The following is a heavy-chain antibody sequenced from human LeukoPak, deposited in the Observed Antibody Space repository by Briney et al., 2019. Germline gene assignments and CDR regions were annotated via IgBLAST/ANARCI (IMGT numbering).Heavy chain of an antibody. J-gene: IGHJ6*03. D-gene: IGHD3-3*01. CDR2: INPNSGGT. CDR1: GYTFTGYY. CDR3: ARDHSNDFWSGSGPLYYMDV. Sequence: ASVKVSCKASGYTFTGYYMHWVRQAPGQGLEWMGWINPNSGGTNYAQKFQGRVTMTSDTSISTAYMELSRLRSDDTAVYYCARDHSNDFWSGSGPLYYMDVWGKGTTVTVSS. V-gene: IGHV1-2*02.